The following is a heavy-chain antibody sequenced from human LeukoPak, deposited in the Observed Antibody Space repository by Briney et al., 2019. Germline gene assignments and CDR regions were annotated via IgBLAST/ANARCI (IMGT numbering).Heavy chain of an antibody. CDR2: FNPEDAET. V-gene: IGHV1-24*01. Sequence: ASVPDALTICGYSLREVSMDWVRQTPGQGLEWMGGFNPEDAETIYARSFQGRLTVTEDTSTDTAYMELSSLRSEDTAMYYCATEIVCYGCVHYFGSWAQVTLVSVSS. D-gene: IGHD4-17*01. CDR1: GYSLREVS. CDR3: ATEIVCYGCVHYFGS. J-gene: IGHJ4*02.